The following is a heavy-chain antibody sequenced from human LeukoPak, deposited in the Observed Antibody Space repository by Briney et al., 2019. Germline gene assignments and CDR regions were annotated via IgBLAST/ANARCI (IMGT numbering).Heavy chain of an antibody. CDR3: AREDGFYSGGSCYQH. CDR1: GFTFDDYG. V-gene: IGHV3-20*04. J-gene: IGHJ1*01. Sequence: GGSLRLSCAASGFTFDDYGMSWVRQAPGKELEWVSFINWNGVSTDYADSVRGRFTISRDNAKNSLFLQMNSLRAEDTAFYYCAREDGFYSGGSCYQHWGQGTLVTVSS. D-gene: IGHD2-15*01. CDR2: INWNGVST.